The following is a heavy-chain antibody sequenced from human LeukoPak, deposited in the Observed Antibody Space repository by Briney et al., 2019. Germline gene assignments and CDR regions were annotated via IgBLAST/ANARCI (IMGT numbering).Heavy chain of an antibody. CDR3: AREVWFGELLSYGMDV. J-gene: IGHJ6*02. Sequence: GGSLRLSCAASGFTFSSYSMSWVRQAPGKGLEWVSSISSSSSYIYYADSVKGRFTISRDNAKNSLYLQMNSLRAEDTAVYYCAREVWFGELLSYGMDVWGQGTTVTVSS. CDR1: GFTFSSYS. CDR2: ISSSSSYI. V-gene: IGHV3-21*01. D-gene: IGHD3-10*01.